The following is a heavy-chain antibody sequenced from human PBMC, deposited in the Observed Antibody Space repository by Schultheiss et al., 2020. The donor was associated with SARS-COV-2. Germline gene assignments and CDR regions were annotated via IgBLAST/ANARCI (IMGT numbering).Heavy chain of an antibody. J-gene: IGHJ4*02. CDR2: IYPGDSDT. V-gene: IGHV5-51*01. D-gene: IGHD5-24*01. CDR1: GYSFTSYW. CDR3: ARRADGYLEYFDS. Sequence: GGSLRLSCKGSGYSFTSYWIDWVRQMPGKGLEWMGIIYPGDSDTRYSPSFQGQVTISADKSISTAYLQWSSLKASDTAMYYCARRADGYLEYFDSWGQGTLVTVSS.